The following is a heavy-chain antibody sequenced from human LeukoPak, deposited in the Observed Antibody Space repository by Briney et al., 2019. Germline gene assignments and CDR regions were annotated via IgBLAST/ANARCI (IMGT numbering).Heavy chain of an antibody. V-gene: IGHV7-4-1*02. CDR3: ARRSMVQHMDV. CDR2: IDTNTGNP. D-gene: IGHD3-10*01. Sequence: RASVKVSCKASGYTFTNHAINWVRQAPGQGLEYMGWIDTNTGNPSYAQAFTGRIVFSLDTSVSTAYLEIRSLKAEDSAVYFCARRSMVQHMDVWGKGTTVIVSS. J-gene: IGHJ6*03. CDR1: GYTFTNHA.